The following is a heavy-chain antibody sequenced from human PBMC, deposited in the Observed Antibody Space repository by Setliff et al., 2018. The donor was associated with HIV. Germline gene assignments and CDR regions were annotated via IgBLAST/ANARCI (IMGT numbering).Heavy chain of an antibody. D-gene: IGHD1-26*01. CDR2: IYHTGTT. J-gene: IGHJ3*01. CDR3: ARDHELGAFDL. CDR1: GMSVSGYY. Sequence: SETLSLTCRVSGMSVSGYYWSWIRQSPGKGLEWSGYIYHTGTTSYNPSLKSRVTIQIDRSNNHFSLNLRSATTADTAVYFCARDHELGAFDLWGQGTMVTVSS. V-gene: IGHV4-59*02.